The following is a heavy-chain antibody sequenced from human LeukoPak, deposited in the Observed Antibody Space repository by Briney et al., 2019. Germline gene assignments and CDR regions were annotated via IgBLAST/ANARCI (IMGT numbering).Heavy chain of an antibody. Sequence: NPSETLSLTCAVYGGSFSGYYWSWIRQPPGKGLEWIGEINHSGSTNYNPSLKSRVTISVDTSKNQFSLKLSSVTAADTAVYYCARGRGYSYGYYFDYWGQGTLVTVSS. D-gene: IGHD5-18*01. CDR1: GGSFSGYY. CDR2: INHSGST. J-gene: IGHJ4*02. CDR3: ARGRGYSYGYYFDY. V-gene: IGHV4-34*01.